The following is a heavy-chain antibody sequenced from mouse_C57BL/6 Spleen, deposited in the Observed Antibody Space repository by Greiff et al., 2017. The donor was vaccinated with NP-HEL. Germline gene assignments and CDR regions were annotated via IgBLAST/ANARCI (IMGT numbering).Heavy chain of an antibody. J-gene: IGHJ3*01. CDR2: ILPGSGST. CDR1: GYTFTGYW. D-gene: IGHD2-1*01. CDR3: ARGGEIDYGNSAGFAY. V-gene: IGHV1-9*01. Sequence: QVQLQQSGAELMKPGASVKLSCKATGYTFTGYWIEWVKQRPGHGLEWIGEILPGSGSTNYNQKFKGKATFTADTSSNTAYMQHSSLTTEDSAIYYCARGGEIDYGNSAGFAYWGQGTLVTVSA.